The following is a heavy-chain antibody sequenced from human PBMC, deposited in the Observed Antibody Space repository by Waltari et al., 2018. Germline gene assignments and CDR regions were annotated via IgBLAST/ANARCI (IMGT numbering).Heavy chain of an antibody. J-gene: IGHJ4*02. CDR3: TRVPHYDILTGPNY. V-gene: IGHV3-49*04. CDR2: IRSKAYGGTT. CDR1: GFTFGDYD. D-gene: IGHD3-9*01. Sequence: EVQLVESGGGLVQPGRYLRLSCTASGFTFGDYDMSWVRQAPGKGLEWVGCIRSKAYGGTTEYAASVKGRFTISRDDSKSIAYLQMNSLKTEDTAVYYCTRVPHYDILTGPNYWGQGTLVTVSS.